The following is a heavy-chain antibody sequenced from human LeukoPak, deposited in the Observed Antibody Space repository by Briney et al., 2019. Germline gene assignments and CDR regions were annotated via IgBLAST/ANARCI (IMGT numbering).Heavy chain of an antibody. CDR2: ISDDGSNK. V-gene: IGHV3-30*14. CDR1: GFTFSSFP. J-gene: IGHJ5*02. Sequence: GGSLRLSCAASGFTFSSFPMHWVRQAPGKGLEWVAVISDDGSNKYDADSVKGRFTISRDNSKNTLYLQMNSLRAEDTAVYYCARVPNWFDPWGQGTLVTVSS. CDR3: ARVPNWFDP.